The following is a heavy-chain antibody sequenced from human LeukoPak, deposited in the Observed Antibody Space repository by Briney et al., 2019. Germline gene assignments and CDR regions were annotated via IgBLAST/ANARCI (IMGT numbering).Heavy chain of an antibody. V-gene: IGHV3-9*01. J-gene: IGHJ4*02. Sequence: PGRSLRLSCAASGFTFDDYAMHWVRQAPGKGLEWVSGISWNSGSIGYADSVKGRFTISRDNAKNSLFLQMNSLRAEDTALYYCTKDPGTDYGDYDGGHLDYWGQGTLVTVSS. CDR1: GFTFDDYA. CDR2: ISWNSGSI. CDR3: TKDPGTDYGDYDGGHLDY. D-gene: IGHD4-17*01.